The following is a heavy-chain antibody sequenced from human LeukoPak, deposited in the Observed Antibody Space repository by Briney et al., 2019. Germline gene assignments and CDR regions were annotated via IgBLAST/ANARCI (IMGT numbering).Heavy chain of an antibody. D-gene: IGHD3-16*01. CDR2: IFPSSDEI. V-gene: IGHV3-23*01. CDR1: GFTFSDFP. J-gene: IGHJ3*02. CDR3: ARARLTDYVWGRRTFDI. Sequence: GGSLRLSCAASGFTFSDFPMIWVRQAPGKGLEWVSSIFPSSDEIHYADSVKGRFTISRDNSRSTLSLQMDSLRAEDTATYYCARARLTDYVWGRRTFDIWGQGTMVTISS.